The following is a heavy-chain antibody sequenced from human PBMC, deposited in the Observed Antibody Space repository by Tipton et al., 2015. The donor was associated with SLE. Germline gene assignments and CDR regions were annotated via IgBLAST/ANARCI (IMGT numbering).Heavy chain of an antibody. D-gene: IGHD3-10*01. CDR2: IYYSGST. Sequence: LRLSCTVSGGSISSSSYYWGWIRQPPGKGLEWIGSIYYSGSTYYNPSLKSRVTISVDTSKNQFSLKLSSVTAADTAVYYCAGRAAGGAFDIWGQGTMVTVSS. J-gene: IGHJ3*02. CDR3: AGRAAGGAFDI. CDR1: GGSISSSSYY. V-gene: IGHV4-39*01.